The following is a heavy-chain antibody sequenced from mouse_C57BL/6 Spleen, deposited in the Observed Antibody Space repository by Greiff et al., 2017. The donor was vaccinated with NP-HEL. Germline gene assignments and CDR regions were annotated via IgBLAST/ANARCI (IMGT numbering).Heavy chain of an antibody. Sequence: EVKLVESGGGLVKPGGSLKLSCAASGFTFSDYGMHWVRQAPEKGLEWVAYISSGSSTIYYADTVKGRFTISRDNAKNTLFLQMTSLRSEDTAMYYCAKYGNYGWYFDVWGTGTTVTVSS. J-gene: IGHJ1*03. V-gene: IGHV5-17*01. CDR2: ISSGSSTI. D-gene: IGHD2-1*01. CDR3: AKYGNYGWYFDV. CDR1: GFTFSDYG.